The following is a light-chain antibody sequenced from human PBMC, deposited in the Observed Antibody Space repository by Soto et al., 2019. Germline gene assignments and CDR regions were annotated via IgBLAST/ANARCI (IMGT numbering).Light chain of an antibody. CDR3: QQYNNWPPLT. CDR1: QSFTSRS. V-gene: IGKV3-15*01. J-gene: IGKJ4*01. Sequence: EIVLTQSPGTLSLSPGERATLSCRASQSFTSRSLAWYQQKPGQAPRLLIYAVSTRATGVPARFSGSGSGTEFTLTITSLQSEDFAVYYCQQYNNWPPLTFGGGTKLEVK. CDR2: AVS.